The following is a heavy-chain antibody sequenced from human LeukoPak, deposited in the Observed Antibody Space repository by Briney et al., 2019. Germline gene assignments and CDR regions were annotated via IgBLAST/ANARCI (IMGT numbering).Heavy chain of an antibody. J-gene: IGHJ3*01. CDR2: LYSGGST. CDR3: ARVQGHALPTNALDF. D-gene: IGHD5-12*01. V-gene: IGHV3-66*01. Sequence: GGSLRLSCEVSGVIVSSNYLSWVRQPPGKGLEWVSVLYSGGSTSYADSVKGRFIISRDNSKNTVFLQMNSLRAEDTAVYYCARVQGHALPTNALDFWGQGTMVTVSS. CDR1: GVIVSSNY.